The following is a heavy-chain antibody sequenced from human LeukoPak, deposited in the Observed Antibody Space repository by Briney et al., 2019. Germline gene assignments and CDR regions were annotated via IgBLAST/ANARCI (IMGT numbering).Heavy chain of an antibody. Sequence: ASVKVSCKASGYTFTSYGISWVRQAPGQGLEWMGWISAYNGNTNYAQKLQGRVTMTTDTSTSTAYMELRSLRSDDTAVYYCARAPPRIVGATALYDWGQGTLVTVSS. D-gene: IGHD1-26*01. CDR3: ARAPPRIVGATALYD. V-gene: IGHV1-18*01. CDR1: GYTFTSYG. J-gene: IGHJ4*02. CDR2: ISAYNGNT.